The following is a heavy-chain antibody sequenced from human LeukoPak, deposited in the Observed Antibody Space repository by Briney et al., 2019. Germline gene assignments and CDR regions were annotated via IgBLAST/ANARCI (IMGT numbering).Heavy chain of an antibody. CDR3: AREVVAAAGTVDY. J-gene: IGHJ4*02. CDR1: GDSVTGFY. Sequence: SETLSLTCSVSGDSVTGFYWSWIRQPPGKGLEWIGYIYYSGSTNYSPSLKSRVTISVDTSKNQFSLKLSSVTAADTAVYYCAREVVAAAGTVDYWGQGTLVTVSS. V-gene: IGHV4-59*02. CDR2: IYYSGST. D-gene: IGHD6-13*01.